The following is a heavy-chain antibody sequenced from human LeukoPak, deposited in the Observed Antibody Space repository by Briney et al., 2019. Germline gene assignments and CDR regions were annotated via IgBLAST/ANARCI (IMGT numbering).Heavy chain of an antibody. CDR2: INPNSGGT. J-gene: IGHJ3*02. CDR1: GYTSTGYY. V-gene: IGHV1-2*02. CDR3: ASETLWFGELGRFYAFDI. D-gene: IGHD3-10*01. Sequence: ASVKVSCKASGYTSTGYYMHWVRQAPGQGLEWMGWINPNSGGTNYAQKFQGRVTMTRDTSISTAYMELSRLRSDDTAVYYCASETLWFGELGRFYAFDIWGQGTMVTVSS.